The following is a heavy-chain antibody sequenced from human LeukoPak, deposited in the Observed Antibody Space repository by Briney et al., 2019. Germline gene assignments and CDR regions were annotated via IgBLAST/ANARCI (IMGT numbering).Heavy chain of an antibody. CDR2: INHSGGT. V-gene: IGHV4-34*01. J-gene: IGHJ6*03. D-gene: IGHD1-1*01. CDR3: ARTTYQLDLKYYYYYYCMDV. CDR1: GESFSGYF. Sequence: PSETLSLTCAVYGESFSGYFWSWIRQSPGKGLEWIGEINHSGGTHYSPSLKSRVTVLVDTSKNQFSLRLTSVTAADTAVYYCARTTYQLDLKYYYYYYCMDVWGKGTTVAVSS.